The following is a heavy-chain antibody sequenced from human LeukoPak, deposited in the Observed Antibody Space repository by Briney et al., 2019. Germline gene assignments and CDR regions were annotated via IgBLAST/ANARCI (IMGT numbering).Heavy chain of an antibody. J-gene: IGHJ6*03. Sequence: SETLSLTCTVYGGSFSGYYWSWIRQPPGKGLEWIGEINHSGSTYYNPSLKSRVTISVDTSKNQFSLKLSSVTAAATAVYYCARVTYSYGYSYYYYMDVWGKGTTVTVSS. V-gene: IGHV4-34*01. CDR3: ARVTYSYGYSYYYYMDV. D-gene: IGHD5-18*01. CDR2: INHSGST. CDR1: GGSFSGYY.